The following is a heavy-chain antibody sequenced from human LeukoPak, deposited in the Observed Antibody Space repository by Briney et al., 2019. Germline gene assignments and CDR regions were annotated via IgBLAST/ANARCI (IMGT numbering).Heavy chain of an antibody. Sequence: AGALRLSCAASGFTFSDYSMNWVRQAPGKGLEWISYIGIDSGNTNYADSVKGRFTISGDKAKNSLYLQMNSLRVEDTAVYYCARDYKYAFDNWGQGTLVTVSS. D-gene: IGHD5-24*01. CDR1: GFTFSDYS. J-gene: IGHJ4*02. CDR2: IGIDSGNT. V-gene: IGHV3-48*01. CDR3: ARDYKYAFDN.